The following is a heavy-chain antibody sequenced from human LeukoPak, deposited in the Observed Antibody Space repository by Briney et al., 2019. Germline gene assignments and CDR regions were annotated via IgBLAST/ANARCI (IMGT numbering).Heavy chain of an antibody. CDR2: ISYDGSNK. CDR3: AKDQGKYYYDSSGYWN. Sequence: GGSLRLSCAVSGFTFTTYAMHWVRQAPGKGLEWVAVISYDGSNKYYADSVKGRFTITRDNSKNTLYLQMNSLRAEDTAVYYCAKDQGKYYYDSSGYWNWGQGTLVTVSS. J-gene: IGHJ4*02. D-gene: IGHD3-22*01. CDR1: GFTFTTYA. V-gene: IGHV3-30-3*01.